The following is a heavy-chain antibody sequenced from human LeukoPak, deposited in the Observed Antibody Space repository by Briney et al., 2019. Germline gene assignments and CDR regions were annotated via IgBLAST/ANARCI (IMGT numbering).Heavy chain of an antibody. CDR3: ARGYRQTLDY. V-gene: IGHV6-1*01. CDR1: GDSVSSNSVA. J-gene: IGHJ4*02. CDR2: TYYRSKWCN. Sequence: SQTLSLTCAISGDSVSSNSVAWNWIRQSPSRGLEWLGRTYYRSKWCNDYAVSVKGRMTINPDTSKNQFSLQLNSVTPEDTAVYYCARGYRQTLDYWGQGTLVTVSS. D-gene: IGHD1-14*01.